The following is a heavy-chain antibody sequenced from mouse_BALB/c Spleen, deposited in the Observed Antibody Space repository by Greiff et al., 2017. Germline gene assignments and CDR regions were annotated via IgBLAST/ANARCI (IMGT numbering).Heavy chain of an antibody. CDR3: TRAYDGYYSDY. J-gene: IGHJ2*01. Sequence: VQLKESGGGLVQPGGSRKLSCAASGFTFSSYTMSWVRQTPEKRLEWVATISSGGSYTYYPDSVKGRFTISRDNAKNTLYLQMSSLKSEDTAMYYCTRAYDGYYSDYWGQGTTLTVSS. D-gene: IGHD2-3*01. CDR1: GFTFSSYT. V-gene: IGHV5-6-4*01. CDR2: ISSGGSYT.